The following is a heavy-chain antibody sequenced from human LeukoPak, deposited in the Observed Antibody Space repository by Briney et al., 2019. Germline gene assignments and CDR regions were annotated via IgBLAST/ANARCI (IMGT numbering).Heavy chain of an antibody. V-gene: IGHV3-21*01. CDR1: GFTFSSYS. J-gene: IGHJ3*02. Sequence: GGSLRLSCAASGFTFSSYSRNWVRQAPGKGLEWVSSSSSSSSYIYYADSVKGRFTISRDNAKNSLYLQMNSLRAEDTAVYYCARLYSSSWYSAFDIWGQGTMFTVSS. D-gene: IGHD6-13*01. CDR2: SSSSSSYI. CDR3: ARLYSSSWYSAFDI.